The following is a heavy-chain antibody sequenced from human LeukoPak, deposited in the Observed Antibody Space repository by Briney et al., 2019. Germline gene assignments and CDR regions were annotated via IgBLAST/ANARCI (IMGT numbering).Heavy chain of an antibody. V-gene: IGHV4-59*08. CDR2: IYYSGST. Sequence: PSETLSLTCTVSGGSISSYYWSWIRQPPGKGLEWIGYIYYSGSTNYNPSLKSRVTISVDTSKNQFSLKLSYVTAADTAVYYCARLRLRWSMAVDYWGQGTLVTVSS. CDR3: ARLRLRWSMAVDY. J-gene: IGHJ4*02. CDR1: GGSISSYY. D-gene: IGHD4-23*01.